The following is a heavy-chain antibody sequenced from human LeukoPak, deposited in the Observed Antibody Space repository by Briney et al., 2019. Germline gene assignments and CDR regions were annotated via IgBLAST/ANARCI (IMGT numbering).Heavy chain of an antibody. J-gene: IGHJ3*02. CDR3: AREGAYYYDSSGYSLDPNAFDI. V-gene: IGHV3-48*01. CDR1: GFTFSSEI. Sequence: PGGSLRLSCAASGFTFSSEIMNWVGEAAGKGVEWVSYLGSSISTIYYADSVKGRFIISRDNATHSLYLQMNSLRAEDTAVYYCAREGAYYYDSSGYSLDPNAFDIWGQGTMVTVSS. CDR2: LGSSISTI. D-gene: IGHD3-22*01.